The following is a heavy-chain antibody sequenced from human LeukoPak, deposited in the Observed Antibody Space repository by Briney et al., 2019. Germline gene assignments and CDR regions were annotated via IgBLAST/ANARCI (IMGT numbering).Heavy chain of an antibody. D-gene: IGHD4-23*01. CDR2: ISYSGST. CDR1: GGSISSVNSY. J-gene: IGHJ4*02. V-gene: IGHV4-61*01. CDR3: ARDPEGGNSPFDY. Sequence: SETLSLTCTVSGGSISSVNSYWSWVRQSPEKGLEWIGYISYSGSTYYNPSLKSRVTISVDTSKNQFSLKLSSVTAADTAVYYCARDPEGGNSPFDYWGQGTLVTVSS.